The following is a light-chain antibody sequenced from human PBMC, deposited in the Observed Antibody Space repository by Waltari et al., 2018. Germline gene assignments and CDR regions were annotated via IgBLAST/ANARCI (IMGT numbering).Light chain of an antibody. J-gene: IGLJ2*01. Sequence: QAALTQPPSLSGSPGQSVTISCTGSSSDIGGYNHVSWYQQQPGKAPKLLIYDVTKRPSGVSDRFSGSKSGNMASLTISGLQAEDEADYYCSSYAGSNTYVLFGGGTRLTVL. CDR3: SSYAGSNTYVL. CDR2: DVT. CDR1: SSDIGGYNH. V-gene: IGLV2-11*01.